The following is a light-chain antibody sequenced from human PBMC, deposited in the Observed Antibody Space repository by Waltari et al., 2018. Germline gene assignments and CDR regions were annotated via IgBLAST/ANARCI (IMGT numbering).Light chain of an antibody. CDR2: AAS. CDR3: QQTYSAPLS. V-gene: IGKV1-39*01. Sequence: IQMTQSPSSLSASVGDRVTITCRESQSVGNYLNWYQQRPGQAPKVLIYAASTLQSGVPSRFSGSGSGTDFTLTINSLQPEDLSIYYCQQTYSAPLSFGGGTKVEMK. CDR1: QSVGNY. J-gene: IGKJ4*01.